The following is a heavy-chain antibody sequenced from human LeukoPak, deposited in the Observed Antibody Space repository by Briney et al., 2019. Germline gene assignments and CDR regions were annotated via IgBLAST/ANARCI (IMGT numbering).Heavy chain of an antibody. J-gene: IGHJ4*02. Sequence: GRSLRLSCAASGFTFSSHWMHWVRQAPGTGLLWVSRINGDGSSAAYADSVKGRFTISRDNAKDTLYLQMNSLRVEDTAVYYCARLCGYYDRSDYWGQGTLVTVSS. CDR1: GFTFSSHW. V-gene: IGHV3-74*01. CDR3: ARLCGYYDRSDY. D-gene: IGHD3-3*01. CDR2: INGDGSSA.